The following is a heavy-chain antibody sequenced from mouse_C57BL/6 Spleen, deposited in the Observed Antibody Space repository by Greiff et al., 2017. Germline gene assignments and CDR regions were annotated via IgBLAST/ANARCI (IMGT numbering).Heavy chain of an antibody. CDR3: ARDGSNYGYFDV. D-gene: IGHD1-1*01. CDR2: ISDGGSYT. J-gene: IGHJ1*03. CDR1: GFTFSSYA. V-gene: IGHV5-4*01. Sequence: EVHLVESGGGLVKPGGSLKLSCAASGFTFSSYAMSWVRQTPEKRLEWVATISDGGSYTYYPDNVKGRFTISRDNAKNNLYLQMSHLKSEDTAMYYCARDGSNYGYFDVWGTGTTVTVSS.